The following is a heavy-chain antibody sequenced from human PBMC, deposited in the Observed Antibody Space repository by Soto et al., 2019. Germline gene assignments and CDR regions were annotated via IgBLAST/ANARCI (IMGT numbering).Heavy chain of an antibody. D-gene: IGHD1-1*01. J-gene: IGHJ6*03. CDR3: ARGLLEPYYYYYIDV. Sequence: GGSLRLSCAASGFTVSSNYMSWVRQAPGKGLEWVSVIYSGGSTYYADSVKGRFTISRDNSKNTLYLQMNSLRAEDTAVYYCARGLLEPYYYYYIDVWGKGTTVTVSS. CDR1: GFTVSSNY. CDR2: IYSGGST. V-gene: IGHV3-66*01.